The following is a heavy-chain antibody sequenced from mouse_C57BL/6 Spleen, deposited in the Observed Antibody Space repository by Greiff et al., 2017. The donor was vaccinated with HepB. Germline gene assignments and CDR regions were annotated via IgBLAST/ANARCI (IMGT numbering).Heavy chain of an antibody. CDR3: TRRRPRYFDV. V-gene: IGHV5S21*01. CDR2: ISSGGDYI. CDR1: GFPFSSYA. Sequence: RVESGEGLVKPGGSLKLSCAASGFPFSSYAMSWVRQTPEKRLEWVAYISSGGDYIYYADTVKGRFTISRDNARNTLYLQMSSLKSEDTAMYYCTRRRPRYFDVWGTGTTVTVSS. J-gene: IGHJ1*03.